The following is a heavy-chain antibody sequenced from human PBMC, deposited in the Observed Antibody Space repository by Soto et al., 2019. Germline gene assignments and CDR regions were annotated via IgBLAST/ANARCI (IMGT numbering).Heavy chain of an antibody. CDR2: IYYSGST. CDR3: ARGLSVAAADSNWFDP. D-gene: IGHD6-13*01. V-gene: IGHV4-31*03. CDR1: GGSISSGGYY. Sequence: QVQLQESGPGLVKPSQTLSLTCTVSGGSISSGGYYWSWIRQHPGKGLEWIGYIYYSGSTYYNPSLRCRVTLSVDTSKNQFSLKLSSVTAADTALYYCARGLSVAAADSNWFDPWGQGTLVTVSS. J-gene: IGHJ5*02.